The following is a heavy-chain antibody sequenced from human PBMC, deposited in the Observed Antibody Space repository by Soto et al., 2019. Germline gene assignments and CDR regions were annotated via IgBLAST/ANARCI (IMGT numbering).Heavy chain of an antibody. CDR2: ISSSSSYI. CDR1: GFTFSSYS. Sequence: GGSLRLSCAASGFTFSSYSMNWVRQAPGKGLEWVSSISSSSSYIYYADSVKGRFTISRDNAKNSLYLQMNSLRAEDTAVYYCARDLYGSRPRHAFDIWGQGTMVTVSS. D-gene: IGHD2-2*01. J-gene: IGHJ3*02. V-gene: IGHV3-21*01. CDR3: ARDLYGSRPRHAFDI.